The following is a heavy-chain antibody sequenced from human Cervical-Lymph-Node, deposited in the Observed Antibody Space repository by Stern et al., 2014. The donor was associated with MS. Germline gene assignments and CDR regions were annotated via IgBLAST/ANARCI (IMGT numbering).Heavy chain of an antibody. CDR3: ARNWRSYLDY. Sequence: VQLVQSGPGLVKPSQTLSLTCVISGDSVSSNSAAWNWIRQSPSRGLEWLGRTHDTSKWENVYAESVESRIIINADTSKNQFSLQLNSVTPEDTAMYYCARNWRSYLDYWGQGILVTVSS. D-gene: IGHD2-8*02. CDR1: GDSVSSNSAA. J-gene: IGHJ4*02. V-gene: IGHV6-1*01. CDR2: THDTSKWEN.